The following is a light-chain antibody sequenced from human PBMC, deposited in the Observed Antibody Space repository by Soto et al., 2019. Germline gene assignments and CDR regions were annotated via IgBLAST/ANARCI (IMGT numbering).Light chain of an antibody. CDR3: QTWSTDIRV. V-gene: IGLV4-69*01. CDR1: SGHNSYA. Sequence: QLVLTQSPSASASLGASVKLTCTLSSGHNSYAFAWHQQQPEKGPRYLMKVNSDGSHSKGDGIPDRFSGSSSGAERYLTISSLQSEDEADYYCQTWSTDIRVFGGGTKLTVL. CDR2: VNSDGSH. J-gene: IGLJ3*02.